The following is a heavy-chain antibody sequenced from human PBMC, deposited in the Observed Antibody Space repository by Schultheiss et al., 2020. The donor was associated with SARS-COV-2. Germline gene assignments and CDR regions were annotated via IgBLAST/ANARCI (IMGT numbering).Heavy chain of an antibody. CDR1: GYTFTSYY. V-gene: IGHV1-46*01. Sequence: ASVKVSCKASGYTFTSYYMHWVRQAPGQGLEWMGIINPSGGSTSYAQKFQGRVTMTTDTSTSTAYMELRSLRSDDTAVYYCARGRDAPYYFDYWGQGTLVTGSS. CDR2: INPSGGST. J-gene: IGHJ4*02. CDR3: ARGRDAPYYFDY.